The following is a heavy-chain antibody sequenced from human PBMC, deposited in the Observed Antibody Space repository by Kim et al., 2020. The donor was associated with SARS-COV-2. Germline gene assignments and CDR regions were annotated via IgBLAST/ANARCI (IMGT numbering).Heavy chain of an antibody. CDR3: AKGPKRITIFGGGMDV. Sequence: GGSLRLSCAASGFTFSSYAMSWVRQAPGKGLEWVSAISGSGGSTYTDDSVKGRFTISRDNSKKTLNLQMNRQRAEDTAVYYCAKGPKRITIFGGGMDVWGQGTTVTVSS. CDR1: GFTFSSYA. CDR2: ISGSGGST. J-gene: IGHJ6*02. V-gene: IGHV3-23*01. D-gene: IGHD3-3*01.